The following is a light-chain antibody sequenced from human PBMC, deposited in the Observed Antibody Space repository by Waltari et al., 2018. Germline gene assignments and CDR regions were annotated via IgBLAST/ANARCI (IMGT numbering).Light chain of an antibody. CDR3: SSYTSSSTLYV. J-gene: IGLJ1*01. V-gene: IGLV2-14*03. CDR1: SSDVGGSNY. Sequence: QSALTQPASVSGSPGQSITIPCTGTSSDVGGSNYVSWYQPHPGKAPKLMIYDVSNRPSGVSNRFSGSKSGNTASLTISGLQAEDEADYYCSSYTSSSTLYVFGTGTKVTVL. CDR2: DVS.